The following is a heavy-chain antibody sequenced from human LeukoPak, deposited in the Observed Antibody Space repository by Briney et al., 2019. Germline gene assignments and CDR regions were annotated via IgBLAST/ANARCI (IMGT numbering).Heavy chain of an antibody. D-gene: IGHD1-1*01. J-gene: IGHJ4*02. CDR2: IYYSGST. V-gene: IGHV4-59*01. CDR3: ARDVIAGTGFDY. Sequence: NPSETLSLTCTVSGGSISSYYWSWIRQPPGKGLEWIGYIYYSGSTNYNPSLKSRVTISVDTSKNQFSLKLSSVTAADTAVYYCARDVIAGTGFDYWGQGTLVTVSS. CDR1: GGSISSYY.